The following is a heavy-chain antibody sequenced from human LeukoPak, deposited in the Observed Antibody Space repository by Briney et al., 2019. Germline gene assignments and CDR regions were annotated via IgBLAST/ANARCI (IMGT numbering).Heavy chain of an antibody. D-gene: IGHD3-22*01. CDR2: INPNSGGT. V-gene: IGHV1-2*02. J-gene: IGHJ3*02. Sequence: ASVKVSCKASGYTFTGYYTHWVRQAPGQGLEWMGWINPNSGGTNYAQKFQGRVTMTRDTSISTAYMELSRLRSDDTAVYYCARMDLYYYDSSGLLNDAFDIWGQGTMVTVSS. CDR3: ARMDLYYYDSSGLLNDAFDI. CDR1: GYTFTGYY.